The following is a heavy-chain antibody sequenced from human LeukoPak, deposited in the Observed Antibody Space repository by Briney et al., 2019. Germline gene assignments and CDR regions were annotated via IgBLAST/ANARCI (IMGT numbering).Heavy chain of an antibody. CDR3: VRGASPVAGPK. CDR1: GGSISTYY. V-gene: IGHV4-59*01. Sequence: SETLSLTCTVSGGSISTYYWSWIRQPPGKGLEWIGYIEYRGNTDYNPSLKSRVTMSLDTSKNHFSLKLSSVTAADTAVHYCVRGASPVAGPKWGQGTLVTVSS. J-gene: IGHJ4*02. D-gene: IGHD6-19*01. CDR2: IEYRGNT.